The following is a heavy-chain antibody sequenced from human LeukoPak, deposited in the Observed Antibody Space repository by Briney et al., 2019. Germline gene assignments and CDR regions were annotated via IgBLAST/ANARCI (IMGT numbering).Heavy chain of an antibody. J-gene: IGHJ4*02. CDR1: GFTFSSYR. Sequence: GGSLRLSCAASGFTFSSYRMTWVRQAPGKGLEWVANIKQDGSEKYYVDSVKGRFTISRDNAKNSLYLQMNSLRAEDTAVYHCARGGWEPLDYWGQGILVTVSS. CDR3: ARGGWEPLDY. D-gene: IGHD1-26*01. V-gene: IGHV3-7*01. CDR2: IKQDGSEK.